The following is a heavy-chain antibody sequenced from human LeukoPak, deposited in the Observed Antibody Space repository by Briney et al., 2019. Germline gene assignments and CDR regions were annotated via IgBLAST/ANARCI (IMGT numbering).Heavy chain of an antibody. CDR1: GFTFSSYW. Sequence: GGALRLSCAASGFTFSSYWMSWVCQAPGKGLGWVANIKQDGSGKYYVDSVKGRFTISRDNAKNSLYLQMNSLRAEDTAVYYCARRSPRKGELLAFDIWGQGTMVTVSS. J-gene: IGHJ3*02. CDR2: IKQDGSGK. D-gene: IGHD3-10*01. V-gene: IGHV3-7*01. CDR3: ARRSPRKGELLAFDI.